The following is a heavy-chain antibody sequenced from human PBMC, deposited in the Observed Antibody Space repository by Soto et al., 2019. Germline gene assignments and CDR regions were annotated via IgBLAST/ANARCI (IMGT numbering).Heavy chain of an antibody. CDR2: IHYTGSI. CDR3: AFPGGVATITYYYYYGMDV. Sequence: SETLSLTCAVSGGSISSEYFHWTWIRQSPGKGLEWIGYIHYTGSIMYNPSFKSRLTMAVDTTKNQFSLQLTSVTAADTAVYYCAFPGGVATITYYYYYGMDVWGQGTTVTVSS. D-gene: IGHD5-12*01. J-gene: IGHJ6*02. CDR1: GGSISSEYFH. V-gene: IGHV4-30-4*08.